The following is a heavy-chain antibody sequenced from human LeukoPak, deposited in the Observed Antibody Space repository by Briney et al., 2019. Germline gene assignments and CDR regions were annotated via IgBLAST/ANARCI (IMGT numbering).Heavy chain of an antibody. CDR3: AKDVRVGGGGLDV. CDR1: GFTFTTYA. CDR2: ISSSGDNT. Sequence: GGSLRLSCAASGFTFTTYAMNWVRQAPGKGLEWVSLISSSGDNTHYADSVKGRFTISRDNSKNTVSLQMNSLRGEDTAVYYCAKDVRVGGGGLDVWGQGTPVTVSS. D-gene: IGHD1-26*01. V-gene: IGHV3-23*01. J-gene: IGHJ6*02.